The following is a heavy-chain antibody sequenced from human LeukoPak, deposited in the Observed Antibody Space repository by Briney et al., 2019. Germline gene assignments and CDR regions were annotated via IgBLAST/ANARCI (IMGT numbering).Heavy chain of an antibody. D-gene: IGHD3-3*01. J-gene: IGHJ5*02. V-gene: IGHV4-34*01. CDR2: INHSGST. Sequence: KPSETLSLTCAVYGGSFSGYYWSWIRQPPGKGLEWIGEINHSGSTNYNPSLKSRVTIAVDTSKNQFSLKLSSVTAADTAVYYCARHAFRVGRRGWFDPWGQGTLVTVSS. CDR1: GGSFSGYY. CDR3: ARHAFRVGRRGWFDP.